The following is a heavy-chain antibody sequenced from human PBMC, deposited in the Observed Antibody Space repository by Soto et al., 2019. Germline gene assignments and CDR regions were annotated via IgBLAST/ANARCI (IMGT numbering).Heavy chain of an antibody. V-gene: IGHV3-23*01. CDR1: GFTFSSYA. J-gene: IGHJ4*02. CDR3: AKRSSSCTFDY. D-gene: IGHD6-6*01. CDR2: ISGSDDST. Sequence: EVQLLESGGGLVQPGESLRLSCAASGFTFSSYAMSWVRQAPGKGLEWVSVISGSDDSTYYADSVKGRFTISRDNSKNTLYRQMNRLRAEDTAVYYCAKRSSSCTFDYWGQGTLVTVSS.